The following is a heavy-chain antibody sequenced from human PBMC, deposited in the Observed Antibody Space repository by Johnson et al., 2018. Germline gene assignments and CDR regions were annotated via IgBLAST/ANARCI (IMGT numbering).Heavy chain of an antibody. CDR1: GGTFSSYT. J-gene: IGHJ3*02. Sequence: QVQLVQSGAEVKKPGSSVKVSCKASGGTFSSYTISWVRQAPGQGLEWLGRIIPILGIANYAQKFQGRVTITADKSTSTAYMELSSRRSEDTGVYYCARAYDSSGYFSAFDIWGQGTMVTVSS. V-gene: IGHV1-69*02. CDR2: IIPILGIA. CDR3: ARAYDSSGYFSAFDI. D-gene: IGHD3-22*01.